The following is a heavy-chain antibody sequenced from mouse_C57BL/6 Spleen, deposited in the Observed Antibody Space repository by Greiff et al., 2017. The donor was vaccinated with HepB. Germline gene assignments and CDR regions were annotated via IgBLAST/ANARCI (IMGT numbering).Heavy chain of an antibody. D-gene: IGHD3-2*02. J-gene: IGHJ2*01. CDR1: GYTFTSYW. CDR3: ARSLDSSGGDLDY. V-gene: IGHV1-69*01. CDR2: IVPSDSYT. Sequence: QVQLQQPGAELVMPGASVKLSCKASGYTFTSYWMHWVKQRPGQGLEWIGEIVPSDSYTNYNQKFKGKSTLTVDKSSSTAYMQLSSLTSEDSAVYYCARSLDSSGGDLDYWGQGTTLTVSS.